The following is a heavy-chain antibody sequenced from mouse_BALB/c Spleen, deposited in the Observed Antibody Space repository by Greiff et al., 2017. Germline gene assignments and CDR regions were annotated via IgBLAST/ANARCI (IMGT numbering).Heavy chain of an antibody. D-gene: IGHD4-1*02. CDR2: ISDGGSYT. CDR1: GFTFSDYY. Sequence: VESGGGLVKPGGSLKLSCAASGFTFSDYYMYWVRQTPEKRLEWVATISDGGSYTYYPDSVKGRFTISRDNAKNNLYLQMSSLKSEDKAMYYCARSQLGRDWYFDVWGAGTTVTVSS. V-gene: IGHV5-4*02. CDR3: ARSQLGRDWYFDV. J-gene: IGHJ1*01.